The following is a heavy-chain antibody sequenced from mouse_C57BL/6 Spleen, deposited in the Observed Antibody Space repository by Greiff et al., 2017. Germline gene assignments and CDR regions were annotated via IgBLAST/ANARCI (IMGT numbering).Heavy chain of an antibody. J-gene: IGHJ3*01. Sequence: QVQLQQPGAELVMPGASVKLSCKASGYTFTSYWMHWVKQRPGQGLEWIGEIDPSDSYTNYNQKFKGKSTLTVDKSSSTAYMQLSSLTSEDSAVYYCARSAVTAVVARGFDYWGQGTLVTVSA. CDR3: ARSAVTAVVARGFDY. V-gene: IGHV1-69*01. CDR2: IDPSDSYT. CDR1: GYTFTSYW. D-gene: IGHD1-1*01.